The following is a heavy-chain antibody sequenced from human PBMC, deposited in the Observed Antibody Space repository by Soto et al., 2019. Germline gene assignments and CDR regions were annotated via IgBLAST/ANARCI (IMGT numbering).Heavy chain of an antibody. D-gene: IGHD3-22*01. CDR3: AKDGSDYYDIYYYYGMDV. V-gene: IGHV3-11*01. CDR2: ITSSGRTT. Sequence: GSLRLSCAASGFTFSDYYMNWIRQAPGKGLEWVSYITSSGRTTYYADSVKGRFTISRDNAKNSLYLQMNSLRAEDTAVYYCAKDGSDYYDIYYYYGMDVWGQGTTVTVSS. J-gene: IGHJ6*02. CDR1: GFTFSDYY.